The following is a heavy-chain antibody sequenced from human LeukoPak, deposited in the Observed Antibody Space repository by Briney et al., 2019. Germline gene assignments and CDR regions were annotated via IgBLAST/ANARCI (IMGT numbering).Heavy chain of an antibody. Sequence: SVKVSCKASGGTFSSYTISWVRQAPGQGLEWMGRIIPILGIANYAQKFQGRVTITADKSTSTAYMELSSLRSEDTAVYYCARDRQGVVVVAATPDGWFDSWGQGTLVTVSS. CDR1: GGTFSSYT. J-gene: IGHJ5*01. CDR2: IIPILGIA. CDR3: ARDRQGVVVVAATPDGWFDS. D-gene: IGHD2-15*01. V-gene: IGHV1-69*04.